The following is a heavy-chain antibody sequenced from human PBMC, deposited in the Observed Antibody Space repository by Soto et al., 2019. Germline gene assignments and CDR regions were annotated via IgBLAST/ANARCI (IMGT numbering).Heavy chain of an antibody. CDR1: GFTFISYS. Sequence: PGGSLRLSCAAAGFTFISYSMNCVRQAPGKGLEWVSSISSSSSYIYYADSVKGRFTISRDNAKNSLYLQMNSLRAEDTAVYYCARVADIVVVPAAMPGWFDPWGQGTLVTVSS. J-gene: IGHJ5*02. CDR3: ARVADIVVVPAAMPGWFDP. D-gene: IGHD2-2*01. CDR2: ISSSSSYI. V-gene: IGHV3-21*01.